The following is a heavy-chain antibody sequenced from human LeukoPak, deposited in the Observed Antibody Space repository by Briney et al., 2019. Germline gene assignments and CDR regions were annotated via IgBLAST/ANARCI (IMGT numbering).Heavy chain of an antibody. CDR3: AKDGPGGYSYGFNYFDY. Sequence: GSLRLSCAASGFTFSSYAMSWVRQAPGKGLEWVSAISGSGGSTYYADSVKGRFTISRDNSKNTLYLQMNSLRAEDTAVYYCAKDGPGGYSYGFNYFDYWGQGTLVTVSS. V-gene: IGHV3-23*01. CDR1: GFTFSSYA. J-gene: IGHJ4*02. D-gene: IGHD5-18*01. CDR2: ISGSGGST.